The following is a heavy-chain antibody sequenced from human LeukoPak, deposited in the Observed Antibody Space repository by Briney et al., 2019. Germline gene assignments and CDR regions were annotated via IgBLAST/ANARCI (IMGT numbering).Heavy chain of an antibody. CDR3: AKWTAEDSRGWYYIDS. CDR2: IKGDGSEK. Sequence: GGSLRLSCAASGFTFSSYWMSWVRQAPGKGLEWVANIKGDGSEKYYADSVRGRFTISRDNAKDSLYLQMSSLRVEDTALYFCAKWTAEDSRGWYYIDSWGQGTPVTVSS. D-gene: IGHD6-19*01. J-gene: IGHJ4*02. V-gene: IGHV3-7*01. CDR1: GFTFSSYW.